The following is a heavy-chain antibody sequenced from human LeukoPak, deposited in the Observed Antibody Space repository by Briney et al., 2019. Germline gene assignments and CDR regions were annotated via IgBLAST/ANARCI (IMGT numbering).Heavy chain of an antibody. CDR1: GGSFGGYY. CDR3: ARGRGGTAEGHYFDY. D-gene: IGHD7-27*01. CDR2: INHSGRT. J-gene: IGHJ4*02. Sequence: SETLSLTCAVFGGSFGGYYWSWIRQPPGKGLEWIGEINHSGRTKYNPSLKSRVSISVDTSKNQFSLRVSPVTATDTAVYYCARGRGGTAEGHYFDYWGRGTLVTVSS. V-gene: IGHV4-34*01.